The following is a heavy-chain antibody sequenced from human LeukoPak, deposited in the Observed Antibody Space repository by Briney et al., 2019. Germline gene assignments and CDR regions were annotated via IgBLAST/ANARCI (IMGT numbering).Heavy chain of an antibody. CDR3: ARDRDGYNSNWFDP. D-gene: IGHD5-24*01. CDR1: GYSISSGYY. V-gene: IGHV4-38-2*02. J-gene: IGHJ5*02. Sequence: PSETLSLTCTVSGYSISSGYYWGWIRQPPGKGLEWNGSIYHSGSTYYNPSLKSRVTISVDTSKNQFSLKLSSVTAADTAVYYCARDRDGYNSNWFDPWGQGTLVTVSS. CDR2: IYHSGST.